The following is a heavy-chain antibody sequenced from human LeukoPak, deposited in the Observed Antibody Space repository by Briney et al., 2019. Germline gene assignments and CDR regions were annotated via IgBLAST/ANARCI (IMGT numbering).Heavy chain of an antibody. J-gene: IGHJ4*02. CDR1: GFTFSSYS. CDR3: ARDPLGTTARYFDY. D-gene: IGHD4-17*01. V-gene: IGHV3-48*01. CDR2: ISSSSSTI. Sequence: PGGSLRLSCAASGFTFSSYSMNWVRQAPGKGLEWVSYISSSSSTIYYADSVKGRFTISRDNAKNSLYLQMNSLRAEDTAVYYCARDPLGTTARYFDYWGQGTLVTVSS.